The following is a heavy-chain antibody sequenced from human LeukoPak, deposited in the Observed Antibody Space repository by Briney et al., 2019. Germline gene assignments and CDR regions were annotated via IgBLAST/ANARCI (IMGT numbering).Heavy chain of an antibody. J-gene: IGHJ5*02. CDR1: GGTFSYA. Sequence: SVKVSCKASGGTFSYAISWVRQAPGQGLEWMGGIIPIFGTANYAQKFQGRVTITADESTSTAYMELSSLRSEDTAVYYCARGSGRYCSGGSCYIWFDPWGQGTLVTVSS. V-gene: IGHV1-69*13. D-gene: IGHD2-15*01. CDR3: ARGSGRYCSGGSCYIWFDP. CDR2: IIPIFGTA.